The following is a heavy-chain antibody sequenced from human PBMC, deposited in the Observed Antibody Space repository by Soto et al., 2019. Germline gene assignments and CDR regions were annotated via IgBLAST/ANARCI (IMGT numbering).Heavy chain of an antibody. V-gene: IGHV2-5*02. CDR1: GFSLSTSGVG. J-gene: IGHJ6*02. CDR2: IYWDDDR. D-gene: IGHD3-10*02. CDR3: AHEVFGEFVGYYGMDV. Sequence: QITLKESGPTLVKPTQTLTLTCTFSGFSLSTSGVGVGWIRQPPGKALEWLALIYWDDDRRYSPSLKSRLTITKDTSKNQVVLTMTNLDPVDTATYYCAHEVFGEFVGYYGMDVWGQGTTVTVSS.